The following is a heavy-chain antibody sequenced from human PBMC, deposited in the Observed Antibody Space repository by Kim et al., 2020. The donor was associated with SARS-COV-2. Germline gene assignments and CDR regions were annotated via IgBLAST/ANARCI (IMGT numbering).Heavy chain of an antibody. CDR3: AKDQSGNYYYYSGMDV. D-gene: IGHD1-26*01. Sequence: DSVKGRFTFSRDNSKTTLYLQMNSLRAEDTALYFCAKDQSGNYYYYSGMDVWGPGTTVTVSS. V-gene: IGHV3-23*01. J-gene: IGHJ6*02.